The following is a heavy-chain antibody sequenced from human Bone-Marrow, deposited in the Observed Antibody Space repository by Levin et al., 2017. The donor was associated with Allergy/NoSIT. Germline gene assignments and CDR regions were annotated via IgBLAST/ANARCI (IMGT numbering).Heavy chain of an antibody. V-gene: IGHV1-18*01. Sequence: GESLKISCKTSGYRFSSYGIVWLRQAPGQGPEWMGWISVYNGNTNYAQKFKDRLKMSTDKSTTTAYMDLKNLRSDDTAVYYCARDDYSASYVGRDFDPWGQGTLVTVSS. J-gene: IGHJ5*02. CDR3: ARDDYSASYVGRDFDP. CDR1: GYRFSSYG. D-gene: IGHD1-26*01. CDR2: ISVYNGNT.